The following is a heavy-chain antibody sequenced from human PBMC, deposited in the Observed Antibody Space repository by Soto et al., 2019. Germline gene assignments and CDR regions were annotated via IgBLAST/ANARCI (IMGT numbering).Heavy chain of an antibody. D-gene: IGHD3-3*01. CDR1: GFIFSRHG. CDR3: AKDRGSYDIWSGTQRYYAMDV. J-gene: IGHJ6*02. V-gene: IGHV3-30*18. CDR2: TSYDGSNT. Sequence: QGQLVESGGGFVQPGTSLRLSCAASGFIFSRHGMHWVRQAPGKGLEWVAFTSYDGSNTYYADSVKGRFTISRDNPKNTLFLQMNSLRPNDTALYFCAKDRGSYDIWSGTQRYYAMDVWGQGATVTVSS.